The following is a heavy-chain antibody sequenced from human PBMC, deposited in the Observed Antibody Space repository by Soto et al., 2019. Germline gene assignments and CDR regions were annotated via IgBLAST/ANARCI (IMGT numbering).Heavy chain of an antibody. J-gene: IGHJ4*02. Sequence: ASVKVSCKACGYTFTSYAMHWVRQAPGQRLEWMGWINPNSGGTNYAQKFQGWVTMTRDTSISTAYMELSRLRSDDTAVYYCAREAAGIAVAGPFDYWGQGTLVTVSS. V-gene: IGHV1-2*04. CDR3: AREAAGIAVAGPFDY. D-gene: IGHD6-19*01. CDR2: INPNSGGT. CDR1: GYTFTSYA.